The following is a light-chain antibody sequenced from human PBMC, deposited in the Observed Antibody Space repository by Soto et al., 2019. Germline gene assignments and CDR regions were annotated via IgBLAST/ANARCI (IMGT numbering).Light chain of an antibody. Sequence: EIVLTQSPGTLSLSPGERATLSCRASQSVSTYLAWYQQKPGQAPRLLIYDASSRATGIPARFSGSGSGTDFTLNISGLEPEDFAVYFGQQRVYTFGQGTKLEIK. J-gene: IGKJ2*01. CDR3: QQRVYT. CDR1: QSVSTY. CDR2: DAS. V-gene: IGKV3-11*01.